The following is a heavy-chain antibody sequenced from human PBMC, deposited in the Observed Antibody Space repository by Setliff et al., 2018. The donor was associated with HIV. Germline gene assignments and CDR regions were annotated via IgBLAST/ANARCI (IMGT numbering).Heavy chain of an antibody. CDR2: INHSGSS. Sequence: SETLSLTCSVFGGSFSGYYWSWIRQLPGKELEWIGEINHSGSSKYNPSLQSRVTISVDTSKNQFSLKLGSVTAADTAVYYRAREWSYGAFDTFDVWGQGTMVTVSS. CDR3: AREWSYGAFDTFDV. CDR1: GGSFSGYY. D-gene: IGHD5-18*01. J-gene: IGHJ3*01. V-gene: IGHV4-34*01.